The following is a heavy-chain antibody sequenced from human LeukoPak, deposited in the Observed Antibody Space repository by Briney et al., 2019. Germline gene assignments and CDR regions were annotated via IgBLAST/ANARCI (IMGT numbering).Heavy chain of an antibody. J-gene: IGHJ4*02. Sequence: PGGSLRLSCAASGFTFSSYAMSWVRQAPGKGLEWVSAISGSGGSTYYADSVKGRFTISRDNSKNTLYLQMNSLRAEDTAVYYCAKDRAAAGTYQLAYFDYWGQGTLVTVSS. V-gene: IGHV3-23*01. CDR2: ISGSGGST. CDR1: GFTFSSYA. D-gene: IGHD6-13*01. CDR3: AKDRAAAGTYQLAYFDY.